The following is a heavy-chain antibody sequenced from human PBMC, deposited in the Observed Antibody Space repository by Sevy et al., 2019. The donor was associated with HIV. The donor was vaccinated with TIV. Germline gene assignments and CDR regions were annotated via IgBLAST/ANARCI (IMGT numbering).Heavy chain of an antibody. CDR1: GYTFTGNY. D-gene: IGHD3-22*01. V-gene: IGHV1-2*02. CDR2: INTNSGDTGT. CDR3: AGEGYDLWDGYSAPYFDH. J-gene: IGHJ4*02. Sequence: ASVKVSCKTSGYTFTGNYIHWVRQAPGQGLEWMGWINTNSGDTGTKYAQKFQGRVTMTTDRSISTVYMDLTRLSLDDTAVYYWAGEGYDLWDGYSAPYFDHWGQGTLVTVSS.